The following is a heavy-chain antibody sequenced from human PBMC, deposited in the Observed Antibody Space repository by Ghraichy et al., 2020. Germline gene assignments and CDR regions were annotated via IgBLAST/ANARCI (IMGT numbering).Heavy chain of an antibody. V-gene: IGHV6-1*01. CDR1: GDSVFRNDVA. CDR2: TFYTSKWNN. D-gene: IGHD1-26*01. CDR3: ARGRHSGLVS. Sequence: SQTLSLTCAISGDSVFRNDVAWNWIRQSPSRGLEWLGRTFYTSKWNNDYALFVESRMTINLDTSKNQFFLQLNSVTPEDTAIYYCARGRHSGLVSWGQGTLVTVSS. J-gene: IGHJ4*02.